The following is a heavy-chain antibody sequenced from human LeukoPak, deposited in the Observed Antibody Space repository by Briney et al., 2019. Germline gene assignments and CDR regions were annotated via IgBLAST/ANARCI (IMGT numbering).Heavy chain of an antibody. J-gene: IGHJ5*02. V-gene: IGHV3-30*18. CDR2: ISYDGSNK. D-gene: IGHD4-11*01. CDR1: GFTFSSYG. CDR3: AKELDYSNYGNWFDP. Sequence: PGGSLRLSCAASGFTFSSYGMPWVRQAPGKGLEWVAVISYDGSNKYYADSVKGRFTISRDNSKNTLYLQMNSLRAEDTAVYYCAKELDYSNYGNWFDPWGQGTLVTVSS.